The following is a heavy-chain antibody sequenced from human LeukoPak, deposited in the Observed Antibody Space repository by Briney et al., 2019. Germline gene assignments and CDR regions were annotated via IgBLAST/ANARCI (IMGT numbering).Heavy chain of an antibody. V-gene: IGHV3-48*03. CDR1: GFTFSSYE. J-gene: IGHJ3*02. CDR3: ARDRDPGYYDTNGYRRINAFDI. D-gene: IGHD3-22*01. CDR2: ISSSGSTK. Sequence: GGSLRLSCAASGFTFSSYEMNWVRQAPGKGLEWFSYISSSGSTKYYAASVKGRFTLSRDNAKNSLYLQMNSLRAEDTAVYYCARDRDPGYYDTNGYRRINAFDILGQGTMVTVSS.